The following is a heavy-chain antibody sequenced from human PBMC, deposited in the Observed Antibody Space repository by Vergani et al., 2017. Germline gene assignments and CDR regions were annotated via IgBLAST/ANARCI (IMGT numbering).Heavy chain of an antibody. V-gene: IGHV1-24*01. CDR2: FDPEDGET. D-gene: IGHD1-26*01. J-gene: IGHJ4*02. Sequence: QVQLVQSGAEVKKPGASVKVSCKVSGYTLTELSMHWVRQAPGKGLEWMGGFDPEDGETIYAQKFQGRVTMTEDTSTDTAYMELSSLRSEDTAVYYCATRLHLSGSYFYSFDYWGQGTLVTVSS. CDR1: GYTLTELS. CDR3: ATRLHLSGSYFYSFDY.